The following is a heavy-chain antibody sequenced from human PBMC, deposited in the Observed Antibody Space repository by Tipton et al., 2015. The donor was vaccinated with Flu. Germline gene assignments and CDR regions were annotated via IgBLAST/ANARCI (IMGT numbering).Heavy chain of an antibody. D-gene: IGHD6-25*01. CDR2: INHSGST. CDR1: GGSFSGYY. CDR3: ARVSGGGWFDP. Sequence: LVQPSESLSLTCAVYGGSFSGYYWSWIRQPPGKGLEWIGEINHSGSTNYNPSLKSRVTISVDTSKNQFSLKLSSVTAADTAVYYCARVSGGGWFDPWGQGTLVIVSS. V-gene: IGHV4-34*01. J-gene: IGHJ5*02.